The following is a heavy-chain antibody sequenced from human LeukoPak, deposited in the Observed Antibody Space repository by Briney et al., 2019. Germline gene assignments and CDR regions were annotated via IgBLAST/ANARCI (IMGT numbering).Heavy chain of an antibody. V-gene: IGHV4-34*01. CDR3: ARRTRSRLTMVRGTYYPNAGYYYMDV. D-gene: IGHD3-10*01. Sequence: GSLRLSCAASGFTFSDFYMSWIRQPPGKVLKWIGEINHSENTNYNPSLPSLKSRVTISVDTSKNQFSLKLSSVTAADTAVYYCARRTRSRLTMVRGTYYPNAGYYYMDVWGKGTTVTISS. J-gene: IGHJ6*03. CDR1: GFTFSDFY. CDR2: INHSENT.